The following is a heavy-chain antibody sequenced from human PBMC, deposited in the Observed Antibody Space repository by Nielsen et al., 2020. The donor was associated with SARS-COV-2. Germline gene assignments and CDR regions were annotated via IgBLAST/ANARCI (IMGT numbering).Heavy chain of an antibody. D-gene: IGHD1-26*01. V-gene: IGHV4-4*02. Sequence: GSLRLSCAVSGGSISSSNWWSWVRQPPGQGLEWIGEIYQSGNSNYNPSLKGRVTISVDKSKNQFSLRVTSVTAADTAVYYCARLLTDSGSYFRFDPWGQGTLVTVSS. CDR3: ARLLTDSGSYFRFDP. J-gene: IGHJ5*02. CDR2: IYQSGNS. CDR1: GGSISSSNW.